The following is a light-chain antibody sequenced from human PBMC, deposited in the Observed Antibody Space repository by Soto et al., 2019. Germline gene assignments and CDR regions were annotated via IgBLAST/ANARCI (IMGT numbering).Light chain of an antibody. V-gene: IGKV3-15*01. CDR1: QSVSSSY. CDR2: GAS. J-gene: IGKJ4*01. Sequence: EIVMTQSPATLSVSPGEIATLSCRASQSVSSSYLAWYQQRPGQAPTLFIYGASTRATGVPDSFRGSGSGTELTLTINGLQSEDFALYWCQQYDNWPPTCGGGTKVDIK. CDR3: QQYDNWPPT.